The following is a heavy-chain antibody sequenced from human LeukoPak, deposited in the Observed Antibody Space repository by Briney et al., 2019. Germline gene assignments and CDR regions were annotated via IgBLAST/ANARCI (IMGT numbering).Heavy chain of an antibody. D-gene: IGHD6-19*01. Sequence: SETLSLTCTVSGGSLSDHYWTWVRQPPGKGLEWIGYIYYSGSTNYNPSLKSRVTISVDTSKNQFSLKLSSVTAADTAVYYCARGPNSSGWYFDYWGQGTLVTVSS. CDR3: ARGPNSSGWYFDY. CDR2: IYYSGST. J-gene: IGHJ4*02. V-gene: IGHV4-59*11. CDR1: GGSLSDHY.